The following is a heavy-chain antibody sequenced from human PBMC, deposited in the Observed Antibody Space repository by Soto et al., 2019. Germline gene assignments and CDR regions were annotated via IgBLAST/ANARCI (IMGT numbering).Heavy chain of an antibody. Sequence: SETLSLTCAVYGGSFSGYYWSWIRQPPGKGLEWIGEINHSGSTNYNPSLKSRVTISVDTSKNQFSLKLSSVTAADTAVYYCARGSQLRDFWSGYSAAGEFDPWGQGTLVTVSS. CDR1: GGSFSGYY. D-gene: IGHD3-3*01. CDR2: INHSGST. CDR3: ARGSQLRDFWSGYSAAGEFDP. J-gene: IGHJ5*02. V-gene: IGHV4-34*01.